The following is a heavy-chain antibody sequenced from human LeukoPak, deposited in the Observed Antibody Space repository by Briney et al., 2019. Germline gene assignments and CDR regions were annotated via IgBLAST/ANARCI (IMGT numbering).Heavy chain of an antibody. CDR3: ARHGAAIPNLYFDY. J-gene: IGHJ4*02. CDR1: GGSISSYY. V-gene: IGHV4-59*08. Sequence: NSSETLSLTCTVSGGSISSYYWSWIRQPPGKGLEWIGYIYYSGSINYNPSLKSRVTISVDTSKNQFSLKLSSVTAADTAVYYCARHGAAIPNLYFDYWGQGTLVTVSS. CDR2: IYYSGSI. D-gene: IGHD2-21*02.